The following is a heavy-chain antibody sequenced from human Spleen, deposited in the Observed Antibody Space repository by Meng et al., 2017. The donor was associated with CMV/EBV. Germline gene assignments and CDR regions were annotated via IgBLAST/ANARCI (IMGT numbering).Heavy chain of an antibody. V-gene: IGHV2-5*02. CDR3: AHSLYSNVLFDF. J-gene: IGHJ4*02. D-gene: IGHD4-11*01. CDR1: GFSLTTSGVG. CDR2: IFWDNDR. Sequence: QLTLKESGPRLVKPTETLKLTCTFSGFSLTTSGVGVGWMRQPPGKALEWLALIFWDNDRRYSPALKSRLTITKDTSKNQVVLTVTNMDPVDTATYYCAHSLYSNVLFDFWGQGTLVTVSS.